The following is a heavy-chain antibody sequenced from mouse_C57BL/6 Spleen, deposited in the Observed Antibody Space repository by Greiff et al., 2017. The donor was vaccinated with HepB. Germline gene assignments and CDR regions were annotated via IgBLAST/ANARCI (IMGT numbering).Heavy chain of an antibody. CDR1: GFTFSSYA. Sequence: EVKLVESGEGLVKPGGSLKLSCAASGFTFSSYAMSWVRQTPEKRLEWVAYISSGGDYIYYADTVKGQFTLSRDNARNTLYLQMSSLKSEDTAMYYCTRDSYGSKGGYFDVWGTGTTVTVSS. V-gene: IGHV5-9-1*02. CDR3: TRDSYGSKGGYFDV. J-gene: IGHJ1*03. CDR2: ISSGGDYI. D-gene: IGHD1-1*01.